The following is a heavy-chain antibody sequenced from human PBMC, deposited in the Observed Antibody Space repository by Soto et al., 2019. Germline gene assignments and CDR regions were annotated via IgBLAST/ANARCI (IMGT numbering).Heavy chain of an antibody. CDR2: IYYSGST. J-gene: IGHJ4*02. Sequence: PSETLSLTCTVSGGSISSGGYYWSWIRQHPGKGLEWIGYIYYSGSTYYNPSLKSRVTISVDTSKNQFSLKLSSVTAADTAVYYCARLNCSSTSCYRRIGYFDYWGQGTLVTVSS. V-gene: IGHV4-31*03. CDR3: ARLNCSSTSCYRRIGYFDY. D-gene: IGHD2-2*02. CDR1: GGSISSGGYY.